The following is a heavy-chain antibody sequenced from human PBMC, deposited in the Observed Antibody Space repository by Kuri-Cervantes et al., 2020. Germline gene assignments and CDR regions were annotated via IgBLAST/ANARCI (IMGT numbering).Heavy chain of an antibody. CDR2: IKQDGSEK. CDR1: GFTFSRYW. CDR3: TRAKILRLLEWLRHPFDY. J-gene: IGHJ4*02. Sequence: GESLKISCAASGFTFSRYWMRWVRQAPGKGLEWVANIKQDGSEKYYVDSVKGRFTISRDNAKNSLYLHMNSLRAEDTAVYYCTRAKILRLLEWLRHPFDYWGQGTLVTVSS. V-gene: IGHV3-7*01. D-gene: IGHD3-3*01.